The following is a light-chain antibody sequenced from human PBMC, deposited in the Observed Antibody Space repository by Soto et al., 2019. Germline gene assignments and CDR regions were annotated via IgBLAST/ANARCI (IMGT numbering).Light chain of an antibody. CDR1: QSVSSS. Sequence: EIVLTQSPGTLSLSPGERATLSCRASQSVSSSLAWYQQKPGQAPRLLSYGASSRATGIPDRFSGSGSGTDFTLTISRLEPEDFAVYYCQQYVTFGQGTKVDI. V-gene: IGKV3-20*01. J-gene: IGKJ1*01. CDR2: GAS. CDR3: QQYVT.